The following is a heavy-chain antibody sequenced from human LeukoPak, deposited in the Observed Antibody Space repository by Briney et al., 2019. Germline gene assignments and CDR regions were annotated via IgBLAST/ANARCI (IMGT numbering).Heavy chain of an antibody. V-gene: IGHV4-39*01. Sequence: PSQTLSLTCTVSGGSISSGGYYWSWIRQHPGKGLEWIGSIYYSGSTYYNPSLKSRVTISVDTSKNQFSLKLSSVTAADTAVYYCASPYYDILTGPPYYYYYGMDVWGQGTTVTVSS. CDR1: GGSISSGGYY. CDR2: IYYSGST. CDR3: ASPYYDILTGPPYYYYYGMDV. D-gene: IGHD3-9*01. J-gene: IGHJ6*02.